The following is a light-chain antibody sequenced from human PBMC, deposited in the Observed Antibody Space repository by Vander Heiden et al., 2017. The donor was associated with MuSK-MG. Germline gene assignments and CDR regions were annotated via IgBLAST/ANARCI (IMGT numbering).Light chain of an antibody. CDR2: GAS. J-gene: IGKJ1*01. V-gene: IGKV3-15*01. CDR1: QSIRTN. Sequence: ELVMMQSPATLSASPGERSTLSCMASQSIRTNLAWYQQKPGQAPRLLIYGASTRATGIPARCSGSGYGTEFTLTISSLQSEDFAVYYCQHYDNWPPWTFGQGTKVEIK. CDR3: QHYDNWPPWT.